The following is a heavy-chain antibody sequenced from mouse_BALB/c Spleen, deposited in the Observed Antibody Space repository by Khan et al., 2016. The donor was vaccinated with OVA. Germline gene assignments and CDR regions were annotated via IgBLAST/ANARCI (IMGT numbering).Heavy chain of an antibody. Sequence: QVQLQQSGAELVKPGASVKLSCKASGYTFTSYYMYWVKQRPGQGLEWIGGIFPSNVDTFFNEKFKSKATLTVDRSSSTAYMQLSSLTSEDSAVYYCPRTGYGNPFAYWGQGTLVTVSA. CDR1: GYTFTSYY. CDR3: PRTGYGNPFAY. V-gene: IGHV1S81*02. CDR2: IFPSNVDT. D-gene: IGHD2-1*01. J-gene: IGHJ3*01.